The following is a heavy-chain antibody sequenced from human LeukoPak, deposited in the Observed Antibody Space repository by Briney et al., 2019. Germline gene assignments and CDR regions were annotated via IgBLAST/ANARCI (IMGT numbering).Heavy chain of an antibody. CDR3: ARAPQVAYFDY. CDR2: ISNGGNIR. CDR1: GFTFSSYA. D-gene: IGHD5-12*01. J-gene: IGHJ4*02. V-gene: IGHV3-48*03. Sequence: GGSLRLSCAASGFTFSSYAMHWVRQAPGKGLEWVSYISNGGNIRYYADSVRGRFTISRDNAKNSLYLQMNSLRAEDTAVYYCARAPQVAYFDYWGQGALVTVSS.